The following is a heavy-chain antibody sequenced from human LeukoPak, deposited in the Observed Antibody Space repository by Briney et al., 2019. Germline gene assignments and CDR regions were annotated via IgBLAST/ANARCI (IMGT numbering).Heavy chain of an antibody. CDR3: ATIPQITSVAAELKFDY. CDR1: GFTFSSYS. CDR2: ISSSSSTI. V-gene: IGHV3-48*04. Sequence: PGGSLRLSCAASGFTFSSYSMNWVRQAPGKGLEWVSYISSSSSTIYYADSVKGRFTISRDNAKNSLYLQMNSLRAEDTAVYYCATIPQITSVAAELKFDYWGQGTLVTVSS. J-gene: IGHJ4*02. D-gene: IGHD6-13*01.